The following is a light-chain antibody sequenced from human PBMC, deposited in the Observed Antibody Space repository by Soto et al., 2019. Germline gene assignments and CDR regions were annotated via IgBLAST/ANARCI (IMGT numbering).Light chain of an antibody. V-gene: IGKV1-33*01. J-gene: IGKJ4*01. CDR1: QDISNN. CDR2: DAS. Sequence: DILMTQSPSSLSASVGDRVTITCQASQDISNNVNWYQQKAGKAPKLLIYDASNLETGVPLRFSGSGTGTDFNFTISSLQPEDIATYFCQQYDNLPPLTFGGGTKVQIK. CDR3: QQYDNLPPLT.